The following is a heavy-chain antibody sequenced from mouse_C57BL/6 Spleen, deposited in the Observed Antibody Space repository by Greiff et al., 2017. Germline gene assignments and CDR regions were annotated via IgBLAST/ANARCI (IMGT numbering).Heavy chain of an antibody. J-gene: IGHJ3*01. CDR2: ISDGGSYT. D-gene: IGHD2-1*01. CDR1: GFTFSSYA. CDR3: ADDYGNFSWFAY. Sequence: EVQGVESGGGLVKPGGSLKLSCAASGFTFSSYAMSWVRQTPEKRLEWVATISDGGSYTYYPDNVKGRFTISRDNAKNNLYLQMSQLKSEDTAMYYGADDYGNFSWFAYWGQGTLVTVSA. V-gene: IGHV5-4*01.